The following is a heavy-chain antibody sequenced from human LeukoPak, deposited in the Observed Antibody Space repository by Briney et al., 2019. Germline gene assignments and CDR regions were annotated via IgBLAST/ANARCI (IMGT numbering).Heavy chain of an antibody. CDR3: ARDHPASLGEFVDY. V-gene: IGHV3-48*03. CDR2: IGSSGSTI. D-gene: IGHD3-16*01. J-gene: IGHJ4*02. CDR1: GFTFSSYE. Sequence: GGSLRLSCAASGFTFSSYEMNWVRQAPGKGLEWVSYIGSSGSTIYYADSVKGRFTISRDNAKNSLYLQMNSLRAEDTAVYYCARDHPASLGEFVDYWGQGTLVTVSS.